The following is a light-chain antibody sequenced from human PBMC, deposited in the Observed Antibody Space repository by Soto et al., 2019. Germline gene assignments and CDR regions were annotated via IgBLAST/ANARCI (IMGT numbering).Light chain of an antibody. V-gene: IGLV3-1*01. CDR3: QAWDSSTVV. CDR2: QDS. J-gene: IGLJ2*01. Sequence: SSELTQPPSVSVSPXXXASITCSXDKLGDKYACWYQQKPGQSPVLVIYQDSKRPSGIPERFSGSNSGNTATLTISGTQAMDEADYYCQAWDSSTVVFGGGTKLTVL. CDR1: KLGDKY.